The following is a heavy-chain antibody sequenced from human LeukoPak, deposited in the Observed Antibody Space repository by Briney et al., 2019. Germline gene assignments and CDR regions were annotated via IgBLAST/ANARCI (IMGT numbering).Heavy chain of an antibody. D-gene: IGHD3-10*01. Sequence: PSETLSLTCAVHGGSFSGYYWSWIRQPPGKGLEWIGEINHSGSTNYNPSLKSRVTISVDTSKNHFSLKLSSVTAADTAVYYCARVQGSYFSNAFFDYWGQGTLVTVSS. CDR3: ARVQGSYFSNAFFDY. V-gene: IGHV4-34*01. J-gene: IGHJ4*02. CDR1: GGSFSGYY. CDR2: INHSGST.